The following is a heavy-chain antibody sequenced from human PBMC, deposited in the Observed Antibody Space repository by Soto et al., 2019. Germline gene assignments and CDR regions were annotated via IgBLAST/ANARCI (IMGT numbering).Heavy chain of an antibody. CDR3: ARGIPLGDYYYMDV. D-gene: IGHD1-26*01. CDR1: GYTFTAYG. J-gene: IGHJ6*03. CDR2: VSAYNGVT. Sequence: QVHLVQSGAEVKGPGDSMKVSCKTSGYTFTAYGINWVRQAPGQGLEWMGWVSAYNGVTNYAQKIHGRVAMTTDTSTKTAYMELRSLRPDDTAVYYCARGIPLGDYYYMDVWGIGTTVTVSS. V-gene: IGHV1-18*01.